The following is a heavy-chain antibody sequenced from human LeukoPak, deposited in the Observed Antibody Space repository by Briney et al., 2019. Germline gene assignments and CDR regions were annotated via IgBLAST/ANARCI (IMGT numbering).Heavy chain of an antibody. D-gene: IGHD6-6*01. Sequence: SETLSLTCTVSGGSISSYYWRWLRQPAGKGLEWIGRIYTSGSTNYNPSLKSRVTMSVDTSKNQFSLKLSSVTAADTAVYYCARGIAARLYYYYYMDVWGKGTTVTVSS. CDR2: IYTSGST. V-gene: IGHV4-4*07. J-gene: IGHJ6*03. CDR3: ARGIAARLYYYYYMDV. CDR1: GGSISSYY.